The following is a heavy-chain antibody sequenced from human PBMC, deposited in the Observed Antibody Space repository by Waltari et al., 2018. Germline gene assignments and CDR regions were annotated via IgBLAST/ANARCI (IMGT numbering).Heavy chain of an antibody. J-gene: IGHJ5*02. V-gene: IGHV4-34*01. Sequence: QVQLQQWGAGRVKPSETLSLTCAVDGGSFSGFYWSGIRQSPGKGLEWIGEINHSGTTNYNPSLKSRVTIALDTSRNQFSLKLSSVTAADTAVYYCARADRGPRYTSGSSATPDWGPWGQGTLVTVSS. D-gene: IGHD1-26*01. CDR1: GGSFSGFY. CDR2: INHSGTT. CDR3: ARADRGPRYTSGSSATPDWGP.